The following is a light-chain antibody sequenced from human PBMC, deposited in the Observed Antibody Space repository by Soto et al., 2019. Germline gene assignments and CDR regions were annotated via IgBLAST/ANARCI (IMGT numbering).Light chain of an antibody. CDR3: FSFTSTNTHV. J-gene: IGLJ1*01. CDR2: ETS. V-gene: IGLV2-23*01. CDR1: SSDFGSYKF. Sequence: QSALTQPRSVSGSPGQSVTISCTGTSSDFGSYKFVSWYQHHPGTVPKVIIYETSKRPSGVSDRFSGSKSGNTASLTTSGLQAEDEADYYCFSFTSTNTHVFGSGTKLTVL.